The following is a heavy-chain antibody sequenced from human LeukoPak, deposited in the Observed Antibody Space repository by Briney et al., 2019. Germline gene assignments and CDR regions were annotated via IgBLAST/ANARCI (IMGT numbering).Heavy chain of an antibody. J-gene: IGHJ4*02. CDR2: ISSDGNNK. CDR1: RFTFNTYG. Sequence: PGGSLRLSCAASRFTFNTYGMHWDRETPGKGLEWVAGISSDGNNKYYADSVKGRFTISRDNSRNTMFLQMNNLRAEDTAVYFCARAAYCSSTGCYFSGYAQRPLDYWGQGTLVTVTS. V-gene: IGHV3-30*03. CDR3: ARAAYCSSTGCYFSGYAQRPLDY. D-gene: IGHD2-2*01.